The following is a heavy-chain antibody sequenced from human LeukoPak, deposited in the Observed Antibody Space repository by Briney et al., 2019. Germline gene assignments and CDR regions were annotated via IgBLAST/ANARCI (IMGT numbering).Heavy chain of an antibody. V-gene: IGHV1-69*05. CDR3: ASEDCSGGSCYHLDAFDI. D-gene: IGHD2-15*01. CDR1: GYTFTSYG. Sequence: SVKVSCKASGYTFTSYGISWVQQAPGQGLEWMGRIIPIFGTANYAQKFQGRVTITTDESTSTAYMELSSLRSEDTAVYYCASEDCSGGSCYHLDAFDIWGQGTMVTVSS. J-gene: IGHJ3*02. CDR2: IIPIFGTA.